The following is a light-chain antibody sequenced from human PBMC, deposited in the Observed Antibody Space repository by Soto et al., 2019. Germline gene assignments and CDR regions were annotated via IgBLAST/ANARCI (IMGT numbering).Light chain of an antibody. Sequence: EIVSTQSPGTLSLSPGERATLSCRASQSVSSSYLAWYQQKPGQAPRLLIYGASSRATGIPDRFSGSGSGTDFTLTISRLEPEDFAVYYCQQYGSSPGITFGPGTKVDIK. CDR1: QSVSSSY. V-gene: IGKV3-20*01. CDR2: GAS. CDR3: QQYGSSPGIT. J-gene: IGKJ3*01.